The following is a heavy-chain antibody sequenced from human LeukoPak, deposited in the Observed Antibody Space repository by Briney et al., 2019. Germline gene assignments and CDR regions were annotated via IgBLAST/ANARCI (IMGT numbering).Heavy chain of an antibody. CDR1: GFTFSSYN. D-gene: IGHD2-2*01. CDR3: AELDCSSTSCHDY. J-gene: IGHJ4*02. Sequence: PGGSLRLSCAASGFTFSSYNMNWVRQAPGKGLEWVSHISSSSSSIYYADSVKGRFTISRDNAKNSLYLQMNSLRAEDTAVYYCAELDCSSTSCHDYWGQGTLVTVSS. CDR2: ISSSSSSI. V-gene: IGHV3-48*04.